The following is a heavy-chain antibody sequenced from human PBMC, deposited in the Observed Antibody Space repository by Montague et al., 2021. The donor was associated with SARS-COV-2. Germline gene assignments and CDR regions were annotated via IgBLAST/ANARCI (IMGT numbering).Heavy chain of an antibody. D-gene: IGHD6-13*01. CDR2: IWYDGSNK. CDR3: ARVSSWYDGMDV. Sequence: SLRLSCAASGFTFGSYGMHWVRQAPGKGLEWVAVIWYDGSNKNYGDSVKGRFTISRDNYNKTLYLQMNSLRVEDTAVYYCARVSSWYDGMDVWGQGTTVTVSS. J-gene: IGHJ6*02. V-gene: IGHV3-33*08. CDR1: GFTFGSYG.